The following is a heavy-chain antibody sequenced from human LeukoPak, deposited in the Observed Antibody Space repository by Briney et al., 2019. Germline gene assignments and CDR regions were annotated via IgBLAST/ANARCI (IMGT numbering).Heavy chain of an antibody. CDR3: ARDSRSSSSPSMDV. CDR2: ISWNSGSI. D-gene: IGHD6-13*01. V-gene: IGHV3-9*01. CDR1: GFTFDDYA. Sequence: PGRSLRLSCAASGFTFDDYAMHWVRQAPGKGLEWVSGISWNSGSIGYADSVKGRFTISRDNAKNSLYLQMNSLRAEDTAVYYCARDSRSSSSPSMDVWGKGTTVTVSS. J-gene: IGHJ6*03.